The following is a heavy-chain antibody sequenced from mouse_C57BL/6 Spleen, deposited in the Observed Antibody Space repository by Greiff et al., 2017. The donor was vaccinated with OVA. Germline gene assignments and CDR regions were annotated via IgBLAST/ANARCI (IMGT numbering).Heavy chain of an antibody. J-gene: IGHJ4*01. CDR3: VRQMSYAMDY. V-gene: IGHV10-1*01. CDR2: IRSKSNNYAT. CDR1: GFSFNTYA. Sequence: VKLVEFGGGMVQPKGSLKLSCAASGFSFNTYALNWVRQAPGKGLEWVARIRSKSNNYATYYADSVKDRFTISRDDSESMLYLQMNNLKTEDTAMYYCVRQMSYAMDYWGQGTSVTVSS.